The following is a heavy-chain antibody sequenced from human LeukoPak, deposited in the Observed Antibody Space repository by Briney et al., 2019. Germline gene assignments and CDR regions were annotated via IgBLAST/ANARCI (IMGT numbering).Heavy chain of an antibody. CDR3: ARPVSYYDYVWGSYRYEDY. J-gene: IGHJ4*02. Sequence: SETLSLTCTVSGGSISSYYWSWIRQPPGKGLEWIGYIYYSGSTNYTHSLQSRVTISVDTSKNQFSLKLSSVTAADTAVYYCARPVSYYDYVWGSYRYEDYWGQGTLVTVSS. D-gene: IGHD3-16*02. CDR1: GGSISSYY. V-gene: IGHV4-59*08. CDR2: IYYSGST.